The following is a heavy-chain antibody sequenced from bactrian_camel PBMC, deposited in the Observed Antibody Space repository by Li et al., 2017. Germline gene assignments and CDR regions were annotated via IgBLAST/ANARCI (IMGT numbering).Heavy chain of an antibody. J-gene: IGHJ6*01. D-gene: IGHD3*01. CDR2: IRTVDGST. V-gene: IGHV3S63*01. CDR1: GYC. Sequence: VQLVESGGGSVQAGGTLTLSCRATGYCMGWFRQAPGKEREGVAGIRTVDGSTSYSGSVKGRFTISVDYADRNTLYLEMNSLKPEDTAMYYCAAEAAYDCEADSWFPEDDFGFWGQGTQVTVS. CDR3: AAEAAYDCEADSWFPEDDFGF.